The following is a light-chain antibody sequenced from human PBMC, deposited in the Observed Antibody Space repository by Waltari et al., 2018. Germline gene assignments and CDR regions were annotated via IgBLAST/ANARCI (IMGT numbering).Light chain of an antibody. J-gene: IGLJ3*02. CDR1: ELGIRF. CDR3: QAWDRGTWGV. Sequence: SYDLTQPPSVSVSPGQTASITCSGHELGIRFVCWYQQKPGQAPTLVIYKNGRRPPGIPGRFSGTNAGNTATLTISGTQAVDEADYYCQAWDRGTWGVFGGGTRLTVL. V-gene: IGLV3-1*01. CDR2: KNG.